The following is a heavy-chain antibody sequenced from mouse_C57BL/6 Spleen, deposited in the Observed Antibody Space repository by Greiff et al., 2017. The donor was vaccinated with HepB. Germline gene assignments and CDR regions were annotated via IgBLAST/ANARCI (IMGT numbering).Heavy chain of an antibody. Sequence: EVKLVESGGGLVKPGGSLKLSCAASGFTFSSYAMSWVRQTPEKRLEWVATISDGGSYTYYPDNVKGRFTISRDNAKNNLYLQMSHLKSEDTAMYYCARDSYAVDYWGQSTTLTVSS. CDR3: ARDSYAVDY. CDR1: GFTFSSYA. CDR2: ISDGGSYT. V-gene: IGHV5-4*01. J-gene: IGHJ2*01. D-gene: IGHD1-1*01.